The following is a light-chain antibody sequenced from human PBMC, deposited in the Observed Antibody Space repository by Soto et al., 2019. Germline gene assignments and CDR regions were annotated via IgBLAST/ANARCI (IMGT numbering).Light chain of an antibody. J-gene: IGKJ1*01. CDR1: QSVLYSSNNKDY. Sequence: DIVMTQSPDSLAVSLGERATINCKSSQSVLYSSNNKDYLAWYQQKAGQPPRLLIYWESTRESGVPARFSGSGTGTDFTLTISTLQAEDVAVYYCQQYYSTPPTFGQGTKVEIK. CDR2: WES. V-gene: IGKV4-1*01. CDR3: QQYYSTPPT.